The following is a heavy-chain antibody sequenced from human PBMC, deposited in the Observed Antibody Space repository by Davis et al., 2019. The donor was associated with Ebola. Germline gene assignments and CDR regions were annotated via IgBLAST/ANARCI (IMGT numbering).Heavy chain of an antibody. CDR3: ARLRIFGVVIIFYYGMDV. CDR1: GGSISSSNW. Sequence: MPSEPLSLTCAVSGGSISSSNWWSWVRQPPGKWLEWIGVIYHSGSTNYNPSLKSRVTISVDTSKNQFSLKLSSVTAADTAVYYCARLRIFGVVIIFYYGMDVWGQGTTVTVSS. CDR2: IYHSGST. D-gene: IGHD3-3*01. V-gene: IGHV4-4*02. J-gene: IGHJ6*02.